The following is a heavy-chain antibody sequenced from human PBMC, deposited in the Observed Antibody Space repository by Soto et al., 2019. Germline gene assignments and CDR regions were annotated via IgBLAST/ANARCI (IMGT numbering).Heavy chain of an antibody. V-gene: IGHV3-74*01. CDR1: GFTFSSYW. CDR2: INSDGSST. Sequence: GGSLRLSCAASGFTFSSYWMHWVRQAPGKGLVWVSRINSDGSSTSYADSVKGRFTNSRDNAKNTLYLQMNSLRAEDTAVYYCARGLIRRDNFWFDPWGQGTLVTVSS. J-gene: IGHJ5*02. CDR3: ARGLIRRDNFWFDP. D-gene: IGHD1-1*01.